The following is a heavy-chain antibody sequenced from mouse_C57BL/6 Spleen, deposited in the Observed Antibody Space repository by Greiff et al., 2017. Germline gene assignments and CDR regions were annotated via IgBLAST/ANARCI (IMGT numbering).Heavy chain of an antibody. CDR3: ARDGYGNYLDY. Sequence: EVHLVESGGGLVKPGGSLKLSCAASGFTFSSYTMSWVRQTPGKRLEWVATISGGGGNTYYPDSVKGRFTISRDNAKNTLYLQMSSLRSEDTALYYCARDGYGNYLDYWGQGTTLTVSS. D-gene: IGHD2-10*02. CDR2: ISGGGGNT. CDR1: GFTFSSYT. V-gene: IGHV5-9*01. J-gene: IGHJ2*01.